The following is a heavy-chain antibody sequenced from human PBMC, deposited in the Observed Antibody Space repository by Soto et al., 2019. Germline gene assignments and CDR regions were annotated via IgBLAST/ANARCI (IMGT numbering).Heavy chain of an antibody. CDR1: GGSYSCYY. CDR2: INHSGST. Sequence: SETLSLTCAVYGGSYSCYYWSWIRQPPGKGLEWIGEINHSGSTNYNPSLKSRVTISVDTSKNQFSLKLSSVTAADTAVYSCARGRYNWTYYFYYGMDVWGQGTTVTVSS. D-gene: IGHD1-20*01. V-gene: IGHV4-34*01. CDR3: ARGRYNWTYYFYYGMDV. J-gene: IGHJ6*02.